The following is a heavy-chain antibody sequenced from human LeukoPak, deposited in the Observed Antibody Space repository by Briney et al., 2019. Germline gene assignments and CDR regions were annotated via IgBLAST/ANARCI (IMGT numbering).Heavy chain of an antibody. J-gene: IGHJ4*02. V-gene: IGHV3-23*01. CDR1: GFTFSSYA. Sequence: GGSLRLSCAASGFTFSSYAMSWVRQAPGKRLEWVSAISGSGGSTYYADSVKGRFTISRDNSKNTLYLQMNSLRAEDTAVYYCAKGLYHDILTGGVRYGPFDYWGQGTLVTVSS. CDR3: AKGLYHDILTGGVRYGPFDY. CDR2: ISGSGGST. D-gene: IGHD3-9*01.